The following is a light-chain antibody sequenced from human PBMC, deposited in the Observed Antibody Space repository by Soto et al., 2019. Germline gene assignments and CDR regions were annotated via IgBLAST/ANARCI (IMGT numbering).Light chain of an antibody. CDR3: QVRTDWPPFKYT. Sequence: IVLTQSLASLSLSPGERATLSCRASQSVDSFLAWYQQKPGRTPRLLIYDTSNRATGIPARFSGSGSGTDFTLTISRLEPEDFAVYYCQVRTDWPPFKYTFGQGTKLEVK. V-gene: IGKV3-11*01. CDR1: QSVDSF. J-gene: IGKJ2*01. CDR2: DTS.